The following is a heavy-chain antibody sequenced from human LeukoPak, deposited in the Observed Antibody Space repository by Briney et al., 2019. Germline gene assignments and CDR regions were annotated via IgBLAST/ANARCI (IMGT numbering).Heavy chain of an antibody. CDR3: AREASGYYRDF. D-gene: IGHD3-3*01. J-gene: IGHJ4*02. CDR1: GFNFRNYV. Sequence: PGGSLRLSCAASGFNFRNYVLHWVRQAPGKGLEWVAVIWYDGSKKEYADSVKGRFTISRDDSKNTLYLQMNSLTVDDTAVYYCAREASGYYRDFWGQGTLVTVSS. CDR2: IWYDGSKK. V-gene: IGHV3-33*01.